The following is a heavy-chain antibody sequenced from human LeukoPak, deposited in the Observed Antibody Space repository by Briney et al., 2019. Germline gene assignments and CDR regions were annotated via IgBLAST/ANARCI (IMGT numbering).Heavy chain of an antibody. Sequence: ASVKVSCKASGSTFTSYAMNWVRQAPGQGREWMGWINTNTGNPTYAQGFTGRFVFSLDTSVSTAYLQISSLKAEDTAVYYCARVDTTMDYALDYWGQGTLVTVSS. V-gene: IGHV7-4-1*02. CDR3: ARVDTTMDYALDY. CDR2: INTNTGNP. CDR1: GSTFTSYA. J-gene: IGHJ4*02. D-gene: IGHD5-18*01.